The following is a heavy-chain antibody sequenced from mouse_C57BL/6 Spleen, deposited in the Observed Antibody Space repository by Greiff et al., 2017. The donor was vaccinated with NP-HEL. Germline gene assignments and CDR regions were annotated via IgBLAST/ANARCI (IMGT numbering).Heavy chain of an antibody. CDR2: ISYDGSN. V-gene: IGHV3-6*01. CDR3: ARDFGNYYPMDY. Sequence: EVKLQESGPGLVKPSQSLSLTCSVTGYSITSGYYWNWIRQFPGNKLEWMGYISYDGSNNYNPSLKNRISITRDTSKNQFFLKLNSVTTEDTATYYCARDFGNYYPMDYWGQGTSVTVSS. CDR1: GYSITSGYY. J-gene: IGHJ4*01. D-gene: IGHD2-1*01.